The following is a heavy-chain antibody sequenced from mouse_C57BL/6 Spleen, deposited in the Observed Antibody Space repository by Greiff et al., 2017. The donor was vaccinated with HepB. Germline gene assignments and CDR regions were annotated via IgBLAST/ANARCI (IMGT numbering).Heavy chain of an antibody. CDR3: TRDYYGSSYGGGYFDV. V-gene: IGHV5-9-1*02. D-gene: IGHD1-1*01. CDR2: ISSGGDYI. J-gene: IGHJ1*03. Sequence: EVQLVESGEGLVKPGGSLKLSCAASGFTFSSYAMSWVRQTPEKRLEWVAYISSGGDYIYYADTVKGRVTISRDNARNTLCLQMSSLKSEDTAMYYCTRDYYGSSYGGGYFDVWGTGTTVTVSS. CDR1: GFTFSSYA.